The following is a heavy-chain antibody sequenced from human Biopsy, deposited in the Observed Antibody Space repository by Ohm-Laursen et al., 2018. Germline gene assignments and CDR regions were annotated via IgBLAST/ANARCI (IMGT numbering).Heavy chain of an antibody. CDR3: ARGYSV. V-gene: IGHV3-7*01. Sequence: SLRLSCAASGFTFSNAWMSWVRQAPGKGLEWVATIKEDGSEIKYVASVKGRFTTSRDNTESSLYLQMNNLTAEDTAVYYCARGYSVWGQGTLVTVSS. D-gene: IGHD5-18*01. CDR2: IKEDGSEI. CDR1: GFTFSNAW. J-gene: IGHJ4*02.